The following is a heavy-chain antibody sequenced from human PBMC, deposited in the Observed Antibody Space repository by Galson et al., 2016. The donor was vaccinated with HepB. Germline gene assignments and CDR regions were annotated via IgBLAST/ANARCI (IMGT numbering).Heavy chain of an antibody. V-gene: IGHV3-30*03. Sequence: LRLSCAASGFTFSAFGLHWVRQAPGKGLEWVALILHDGTTKYYADSVKGRFTISRDNAKNTLYLQMNSLRAEDTAVYYCARGTGGKYYYGMDVWGQGTTVTVPS. J-gene: IGHJ6*02. D-gene: IGHD2-8*02. CDR3: ARGTGGKYYYGMDV. CDR1: GFTFSAFG. CDR2: ILHDGTTK.